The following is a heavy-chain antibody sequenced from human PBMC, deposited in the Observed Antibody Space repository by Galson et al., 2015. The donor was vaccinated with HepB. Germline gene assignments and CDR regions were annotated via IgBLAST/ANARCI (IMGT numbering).Heavy chain of an antibody. CDR1: GGSISSYY. J-gene: IGHJ6*02. Sequence: ETLSLTCTVSGGSISSYYWSWIRQPPGKGLEWIEYIYYSGSTNYNPSLKSRVTISVDTSKNQFSLKLSSVTAADTAVYYCARDGGAGMDVWGQGTTVTVSS. D-gene: IGHD3-16*01. V-gene: IGHV4-59*01. CDR3: ARDGGAGMDV. CDR2: IYYSGST.